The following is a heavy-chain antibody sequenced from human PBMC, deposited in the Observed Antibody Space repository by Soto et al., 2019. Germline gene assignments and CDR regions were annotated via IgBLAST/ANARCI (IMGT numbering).Heavy chain of an antibody. CDR1: GFAFSSYA. V-gene: IGHV3-23*01. D-gene: IGHD1-1*01. CDR3: AKVELERDYYYYYGMDV. Sequence: GGSRRRAWAASGFAFSSYAVSWGRQAPGKGLEWVSAISGSGGSTYYADSVKGRFTISRDNSKNTLYLQMNSLRAADTAVYYCAKVELERDYYYYYGMDVWGQGTTVTVSS. J-gene: IGHJ6*02. CDR2: ISGSGGST.